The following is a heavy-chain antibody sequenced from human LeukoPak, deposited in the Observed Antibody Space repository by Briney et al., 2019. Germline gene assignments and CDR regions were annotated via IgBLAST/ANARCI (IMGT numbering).Heavy chain of an antibody. CDR1: GGSISNYY. J-gene: IGHJ4*02. Sequence: SSETLSLTCAVSGGSISNYYWSWIRQPPGRGLEWIGYIYFRGDTKYNPSLKSRVTISVDTSKNQFSLKMSSVTAADTAVYYCARHPYSNFVLDYWGQGTQVIVSS. CDR3: ARHPYSNFVLDY. CDR2: IYFRGDT. D-gene: IGHD4-11*01. V-gene: IGHV4-59*08.